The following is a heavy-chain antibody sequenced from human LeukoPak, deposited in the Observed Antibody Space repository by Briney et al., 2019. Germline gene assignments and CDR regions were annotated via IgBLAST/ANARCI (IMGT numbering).Heavy chain of an antibody. CDR3: AKDQGLKRFGELGTYMDV. J-gene: IGHJ6*03. D-gene: IGHD3-10*01. CDR1: GFTFSSYG. CDR2: IRYDGSNK. Sequence: GGSLRLSCAASGFTFSSYGMHWVRQAPGKGLEWVAFIRYDGSNKYYADSVKGRFTISRDNSKNTLYLQMNSLRAEDTAVYYCAKDQGLKRFGELGTYMDVWGKGTTVTVSS. V-gene: IGHV3-30*02.